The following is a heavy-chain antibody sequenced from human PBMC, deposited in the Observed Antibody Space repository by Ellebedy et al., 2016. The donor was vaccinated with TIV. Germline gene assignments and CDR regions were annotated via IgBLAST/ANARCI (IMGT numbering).Heavy chain of an antibody. J-gene: IGHJ4*02. Sequence: ASVKVSCXASGYTFTSYGISWVRQAPGQGLEWMGWISAYNGNTNYAQKLQGRVTMTTDTSTSTAYMELRSLRSEDTAVYYCARGIRYFDWLLYSTIDYWGQGTLVTVSS. CDR2: ISAYNGNT. CDR3: ARGIRYFDWLLYSTIDY. D-gene: IGHD3-9*01. CDR1: GYTFTSYG. V-gene: IGHV1-18*01.